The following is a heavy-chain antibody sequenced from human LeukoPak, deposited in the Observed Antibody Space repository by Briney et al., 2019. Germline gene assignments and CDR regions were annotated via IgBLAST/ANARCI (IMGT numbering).Heavy chain of an antibody. D-gene: IGHD3-22*01. V-gene: IGHV4-34*01. CDR2: INHSGST. J-gene: IGHJ4*02. Sequence: SETLSLTCAVYGGSFSGYYWSWIRQPPGKGLEWIGEINHSGSTSYNPSLKSRVTISVDTSKNQFSLKLSSVTAADTAVYYCARGIADGSGYSGYYFDYWGQGTLVTVSS. CDR3: ARGIADGSGYSGYYFDY. CDR1: GGSFSGYY.